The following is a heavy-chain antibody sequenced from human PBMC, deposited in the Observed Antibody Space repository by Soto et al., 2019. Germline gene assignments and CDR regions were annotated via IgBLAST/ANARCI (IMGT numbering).Heavy chain of an antibody. V-gene: IGHV3-23*01. Sequence: EVQLLESGGGLVQPGGSLRLSCAASGFTFSSYAMNWVRQAPGKGLEWVSGISGSGGSTYYADSVKGRFTISGDDFKNTLYLQMNSLRAEDTAVYHCAKDICSGGSCYRGFDFSGQGTLVTVSS. CDR3: AKDICSGGSCYRGFDF. CDR1: GFTFSSYA. J-gene: IGHJ4*02. D-gene: IGHD2-15*01. CDR2: ISGSGGST.